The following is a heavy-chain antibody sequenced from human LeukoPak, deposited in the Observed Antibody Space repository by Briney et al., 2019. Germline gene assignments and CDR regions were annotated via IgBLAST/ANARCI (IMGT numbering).Heavy chain of an antibody. CDR2: IYPGDSDT. V-gene: IGHV5-51*01. CDR3: ARRRWADAFDI. Sequence: LGESLKISCKGSGYSFSNYWIAWVRQMPGKGLEWMGIIYPGDSDTTYSPSFQGQVTISADKSISTAYLQWSSLKASDTAMYYCARRRWADAFDIWGQGTMVTVSS. D-gene: IGHD4-23*01. J-gene: IGHJ3*02. CDR1: GYSFSNYW.